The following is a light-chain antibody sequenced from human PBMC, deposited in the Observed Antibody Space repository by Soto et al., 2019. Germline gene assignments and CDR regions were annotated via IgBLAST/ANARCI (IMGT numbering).Light chain of an antibody. CDR3: QQYGANSPWT. Sequence: DIQVTQSPSTLSASVGDRVTITCRASQSISTWLAWFQQKPGKAPKVLISKASTLESGVPSRFSGDGSGTEFTLTISSLQTEDSATYYCQQYGANSPWTFGQGTKVEIK. CDR1: QSISTW. J-gene: IGKJ1*01. V-gene: IGKV1-5*03. CDR2: KAS.